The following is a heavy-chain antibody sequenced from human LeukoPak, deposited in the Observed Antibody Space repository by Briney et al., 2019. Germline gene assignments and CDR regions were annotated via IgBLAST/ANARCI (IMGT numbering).Heavy chain of an antibody. Sequence: SISNSGSYIYYADSVKGRFTISRDNSKNTLYLQMNSLRAEDTAVYYCAKANDFWSGLDYWGQGTLVTVSS. D-gene: IGHD3-3*01. J-gene: IGHJ4*02. V-gene: IGHV3-21*04. CDR2: ISNSGSYI. CDR3: AKANDFWSGLDY.